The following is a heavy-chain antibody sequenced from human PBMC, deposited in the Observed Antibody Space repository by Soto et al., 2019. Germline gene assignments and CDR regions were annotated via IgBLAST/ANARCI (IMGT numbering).Heavy chain of an antibody. CDR1: GGSISSSSYY. J-gene: IGHJ4*02. CDR2: IYYSGST. D-gene: IGHD6-13*01. CDR3: ARRGVGSSSWSYYFGY. V-gene: IGHV4-39*01. Sequence: SETLSLTCTVSGGSISSSSYYWGWIRQPPGKGLEWIGSIYYSGSTYYNPSLKSRVTISVDTSKNQFSLKLSSVTAADTAVYYCARRGVGSSSWSYYFGYWGQGTLVTVSS.